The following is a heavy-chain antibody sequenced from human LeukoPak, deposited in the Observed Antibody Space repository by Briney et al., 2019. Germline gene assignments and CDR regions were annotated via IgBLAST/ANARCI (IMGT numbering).Heavy chain of an antibody. D-gene: IGHD6-6*01. CDR3: ARGAAARPSRYFDY. J-gene: IGHJ4*02. Sequence: ASVKVSCKASGYTFTGYYMHWVRQAPGQGLEWRGWINPNSGGTNYAQKFQGRVTMTRDTSISTAYMELSRLRSDDTAVYYCARGAAARPSRYFDYWGQGTLVTVSS. CDR1: GYTFTGYY. V-gene: IGHV1-2*02. CDR2: INPNSGGT.